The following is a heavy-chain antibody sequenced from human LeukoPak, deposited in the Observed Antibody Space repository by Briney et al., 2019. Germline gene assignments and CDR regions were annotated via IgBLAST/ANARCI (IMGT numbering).Heavy chain of an antibody. V-gene: IGHV3-23*01. CDR2: ISGSGGST. J-gene: IGHJ4*02. CDR3: AKDLLPISYGGY. D-gene: IGHD5-18*01. Sequence: PGGSLRLSCAASGFTFSSYAMSWVRQAPGKGLEWISAISGSGGSTYYADSVKGRFTISRDNSKNTLYLQMNSLRAEDTAVYYCAKDLLPISYGGYWGQGTLVTVSS. CDR1: GFTFSSYA.